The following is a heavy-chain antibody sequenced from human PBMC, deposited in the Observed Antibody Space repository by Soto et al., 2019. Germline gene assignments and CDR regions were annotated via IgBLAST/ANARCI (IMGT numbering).Heavy chain of an antibody. CDR1: GFIFSSYG. Sequence: QVQLVDSGGGVVQPGRSLRLSCAASGFIFSSYGMHWVRQAPGKGLEWVAGIWFDGSNKYYADSVKGRFTISRDNSRNTLYLQMNGLRAEDTAVYYCARDAKSVETTGGFDYWGQGTLVTVSS. V-gene: IGHV3-33*01. D-gene: IGHD1-26*01. J-gene: IGHJ4*02. CDR3: ARDAKSVETTGGFDY. CDR2: IWFDGSNK.